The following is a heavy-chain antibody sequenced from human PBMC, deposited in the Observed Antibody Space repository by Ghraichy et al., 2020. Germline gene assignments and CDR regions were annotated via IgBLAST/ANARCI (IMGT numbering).Heavy chain of an antibody. J-gene: IGHJ4*02. V-gene: IGHV1-2*02. CDR1: GYTFTGYY. D-gene: IGHD6-19*01. CDR2: INPNSGGT. CDR3: ARAEWSSGWIDY. Sequence: AAVKVSCKASGYTFTGYYMHWVRQAPGQGLEWMGWINPNSGGTNYAQKFQGRVTMTRDTSISTAYMELSRLRSDDTSVYYCARAEWSSGWIDYWGQGTLVTVSS.